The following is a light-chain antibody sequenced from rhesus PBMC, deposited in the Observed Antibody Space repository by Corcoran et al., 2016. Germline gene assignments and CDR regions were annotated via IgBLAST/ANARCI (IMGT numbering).Light chain of an antibody. V-gene: IGKV1-74*01. CDR3: QHNYGTPWT. Sequence: DIQLTQSPSSLSASVGDRVTITCRTSENVNNYLNWYQQKPGKAPKILFYKASTLQSGVQSRFSGSGSGTDYTLTISSLQSEDVATYYCQHNYGTPWTFGQGTKVEIK. J-gene: IGKJ1*01. CDR2: KAS. CDR1: ENVNNY.